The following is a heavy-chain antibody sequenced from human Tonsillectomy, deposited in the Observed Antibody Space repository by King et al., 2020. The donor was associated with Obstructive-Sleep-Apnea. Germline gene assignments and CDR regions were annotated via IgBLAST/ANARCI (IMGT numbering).Heavy chain of an antibody. CDR3: AHRRGATYFFDY. D-gene: IGHD4/OR15-4a*01. J-gene: IGHJ4*02. Sequence: LKESGPTLVKPTQTLTLTCTFSGFSLSTSGVGVGWIRQPPGKALEWLAFIYWDDDNLYSPSLRTRLTITKDTSKNQVVLIMTNMDPVDSATYFCAHRRGATYFFDYWGQGTLVTVSS. CDR1: GFSLSTSGVG. CDR2: IYWDDDN. V-gene: IGHV2-5*02.